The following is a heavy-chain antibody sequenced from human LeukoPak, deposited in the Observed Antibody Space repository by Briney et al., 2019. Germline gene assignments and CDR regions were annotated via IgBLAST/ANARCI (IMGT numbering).Heavy chain of an antibody. Sequence: GGSLRLSCAASGFTFSSYAMNWARQAPGKGLEWVSSIDSSGGYMFYADSVKGRFIISRDNAKDSLYLQRNSLRVEDTAVYYCLRGDRRDYWGQGTLVTVSS. CDR1: GFTFSSYA. CDR3: LRGDRRDY. CDR2: IDSSGGYM. V-gene: IGHV3-21*06. J-gene: IGHJ4*02.